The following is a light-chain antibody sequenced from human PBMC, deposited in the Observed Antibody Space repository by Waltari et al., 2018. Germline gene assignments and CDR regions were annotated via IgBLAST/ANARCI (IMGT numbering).Light chain of an antibody. V-gene: IGKV3-15*01. CDR1: PSVSSN. Sequence: EIVMTPSPATLSVSPGARVTLSCRASPSVSSNLAWYQQKRGQAPRLLIYGASTRVTGIPARFSGSGSGTEFTLTISSLQSEDFAVYFCQQYDSWLLYTFGQGTNLEIK. J-gene: IGKJ2*01. CDR2: GAS. CDR3: QQYDSWLLYT.